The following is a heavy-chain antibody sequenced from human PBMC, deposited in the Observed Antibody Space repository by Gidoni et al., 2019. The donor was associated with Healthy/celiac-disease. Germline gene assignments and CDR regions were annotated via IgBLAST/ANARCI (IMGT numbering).Heavy chain of an antibody. J-gene: IGHJ4*02. CDR1: GFTFDDYA. V-gene: IGHV3-9*01. D-gene: IGHD6-19*01. CDR3: AKDINKQWLVFDY. Sequence: EVQLVESGGGLVQPGRSLRLSCAASGFTFDDYAMHWVRQAPGKGLEWVSGISWNSGSIGYADSVKGRFTISRDNAKNSLYLQMNSLRAEDTALYYCAKDINKQWLVFDYWGQGTLVTVSS. CDR2: ISWNSGSI.